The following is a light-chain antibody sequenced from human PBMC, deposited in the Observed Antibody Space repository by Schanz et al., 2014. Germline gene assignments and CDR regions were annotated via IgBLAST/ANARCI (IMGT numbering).Light chain of an antibody. V-gene: IGLV2-23*01. J-gene: IGLJ2*01. CDR2: EAT. Sequence: QSVLTQPASVSGSPGQSITISCTGTSSDVGGYNLVSWYQQHPGKAPKLMIYEATERPSGVSDRFSASKSGNTASLTISGLQAEDEAGYYCCSYAGSDSWVFGGGTKLTVL. CDR3: CSYAGSDSWV. CDR1: SSDVGGYNL.